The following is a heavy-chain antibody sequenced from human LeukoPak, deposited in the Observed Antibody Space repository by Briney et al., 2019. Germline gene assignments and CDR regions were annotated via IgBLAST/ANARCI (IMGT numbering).Heavy chain of an antibody. CDR2: ISSSGSTI. CDR3: ARAIAARTPLFDY. CDR1: GFTFSDYY. Sequence: GGSLRLSCAASGFTFSDYYMSWIHQAPGKGLEWVSYISSSGSTIYYADSVKGRFTISRDNAKNSLYLQMNSLRAEDTAVYYCARAIAARTPLFDYWGQGTLVTVSS. D-gene: IGHD6-6*01. J-gene: IGHJ4*02. V-gene: IGHV3-11*01.